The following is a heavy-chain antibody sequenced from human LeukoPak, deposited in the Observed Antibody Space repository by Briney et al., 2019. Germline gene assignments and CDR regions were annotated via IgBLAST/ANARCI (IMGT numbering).Heavy chain of an antibody. CDR1: GYTFTGYY. J-gene: IGHJ4*02. CDR3: ASLYYDSSGTFDY. Sequence: GASVKVSCKASGYTFTGYYMHWVRQAPGQGLEWMGWINPNSGGTNSAQKFQGRVTMTRDTSISPAYMELSRLKSDDTAVYYCASLYYDSSGTFDYWGQGTLVTVSS. V-gene: IGHV1-2*02. D-gene: IGHD3-22*01. CDR2: INPNSGGT.